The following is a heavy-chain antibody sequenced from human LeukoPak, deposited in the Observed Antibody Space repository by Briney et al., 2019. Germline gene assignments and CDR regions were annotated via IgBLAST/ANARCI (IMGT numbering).Heavy chain of an antibody. J-gene: IGHJ4*02. CDR1: GFTFSSFA. CDR3: AKDRSVVPAATFDY. V-gene: IGHV3-23*01. D-gene: IGHD2-2*01. Sequence: GGSLRLSCAASGFTFSSFATSWVRQAPGKGLEWVSGISASGGSTYYADSVKGRFTISRDNSKNTLYLQMNGLRAEDTAVYYCAKDRSVVPAATFDYLGQGTLVTVSS. CDR2: ISASGGST.